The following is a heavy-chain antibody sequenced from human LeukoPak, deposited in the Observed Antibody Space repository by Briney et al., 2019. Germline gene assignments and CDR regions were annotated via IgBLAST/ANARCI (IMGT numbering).Heavy chain of an antibody. CDR3: ARGWASSWYYFDF. V-gene: IGHV4-59*01. CDR1: GGSMRNYY. CDR2: TYDSGSS. Sequence: PSETLSLTCAVSGGSMRNYYWSWIRQPPGKELEWIGYTYDSGSSSYNPSLRSRVSISIDTSKNQFSLNLSSVTAADTAVYYCARGWASSWYYFDFWGQGTLVTVSS. D-gene: IGHD2-2*01. J-gene: IGHJ4*02.